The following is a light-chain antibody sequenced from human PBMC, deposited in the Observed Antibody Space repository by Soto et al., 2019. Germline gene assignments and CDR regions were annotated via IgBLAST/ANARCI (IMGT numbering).Light chain of an antibody. CDR2: AAS. V-gene: IGKV1-39*01. J-gene: IGKJ1*01. CDR1: QNIDNF. Sequence: DIPLIQSPSSLSASVGDVVTITCRASQNIDNFLNWYQQKPGKAPKLLIYAASSLQSGVPSRFSGSGSGTDFTLTISSLQPEDFATYYCQQSDSTRTWTFGQGTKVDIK. CDR3: QQSDSTRTWT.